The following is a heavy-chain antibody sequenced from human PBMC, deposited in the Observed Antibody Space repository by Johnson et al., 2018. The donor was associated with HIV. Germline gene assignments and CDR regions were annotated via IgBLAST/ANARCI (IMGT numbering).Heavy chain of an antibody. CDR3: ARGRERGMFDI. CDR2: VSHDGSNE. J-gene: IGHJ3*02. Sequence: QVQLVESGGGGVQPGRSLRLSCAASGFTFSSYAMHWVRRAPGKGLEWLAVVSHDGSNEYSADSVKGRFTISRDNSKNTLYLQMNSLRAEDTAVYYCARGRERGMFDIWGQGTMVTVSS. V-gene: IGHV3-30*04. D-gene: IGHD5-24*01. CDR1: GFTFSSYA.